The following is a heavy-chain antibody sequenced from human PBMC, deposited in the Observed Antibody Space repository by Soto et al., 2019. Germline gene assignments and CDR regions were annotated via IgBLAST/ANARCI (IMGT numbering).Heavy chain of an antibody. V-gene: IGHV4-39*01. CDR3: ATIPATTILTDY. J-gene: IGHJ4*02. CDR2: IYYSGST. D-gene: IGHD2-2*02. Sequence: SETLALTCTVSGGSITSSYYWGWIRQPPGKGLEWIGSIYYSGSTYYNPSLKSRVTISVDTSKNQFSLKLSSVTAADTAVYYCATIPATTILTDYWGQGTLVTVS. CDR1: GGSITSSYY.